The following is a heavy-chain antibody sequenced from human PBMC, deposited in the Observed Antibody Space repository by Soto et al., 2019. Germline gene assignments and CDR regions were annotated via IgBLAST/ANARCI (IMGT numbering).Heavy chain of an antibody. J-gene: IGHJ1*01. Sequence: PAASVKVSCKASGYIFTAYSMHWVRQAPGQGLEWMGVVNPSGGSTNYAQKFQGRITLTRDTSTSTVYMDLSSLTSEDTAVYYCAREENCSDGICYSEYFQRWGQGTLVTVSS. D-gene: IGHD2-15*01. CDR2: VNPSGGST. CDR3: AREENCSDGICYSEYFQR. V-gene: IGHV1-46*01. CDR1: GYIFTAYS.